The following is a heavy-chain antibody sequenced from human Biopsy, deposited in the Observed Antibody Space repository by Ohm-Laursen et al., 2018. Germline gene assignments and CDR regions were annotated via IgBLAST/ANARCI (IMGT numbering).Heavy chain of an antibody. CDR3: ARASAYGVFDV. V-gene: IGHV1-2*06. D-gene: IGHD4/OR15-4a*01. Sequence: GASVKVSCKASGYTFTSHSCHWVRQAPGQRLEWVGRIDPNSDDTKYAQKFQGRIAMTTDTSITTAYLEVSSLTSDDAAVYFCARASAYGVFDVWGQGTIVTVSS. CDR1: GYTFTSHS. CDR2: IDPNSDDT. J-gene: IGHJ3*01.